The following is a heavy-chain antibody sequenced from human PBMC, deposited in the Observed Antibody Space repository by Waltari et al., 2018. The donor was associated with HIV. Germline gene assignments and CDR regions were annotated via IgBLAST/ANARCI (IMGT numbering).Heavy chain of an antibody. CDR1: GFTFSSYA. Sequence: QVHLVESGGGVVQPGRSLRLSCAASGFTFSSYAMHWVRQAPGNGLEWVAVISYHGDDKYYADAVKGRFTISRDNSKNTLYLQMNSLRAEDTAVYYCAKGASGWSPGYWGQGTLVTVSS. V-gene: IGHV3-30*18. CDR2: ISYHGDDK. D-gene: IGHD6-19*01. J-gene: IGHJ4*02. CDR3: AKGASGWSPGY.